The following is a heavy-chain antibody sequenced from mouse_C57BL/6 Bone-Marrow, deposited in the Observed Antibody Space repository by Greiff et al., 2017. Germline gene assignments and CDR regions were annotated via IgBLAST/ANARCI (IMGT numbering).Heavy chain of an antibody. Sequence: QVQLQQSGAELVRPGASVKLSCKASGYTFTDYYINWVKQRPGQGLEWIARIYPGSGNTYYNEKFKGKATLTAEKSSSTAYMQLSSLTSEDSAVYFCADGYYEAMDYWGQGTSVTVSS. CDR1: GYTFTDYY. D-gene: IGHD2-3*01. J-gene: IGHJ4*01. CDR2: IYPGSGNT. CDR3: ADGYYEAMDY. V-gene: IGHV1-76*01.